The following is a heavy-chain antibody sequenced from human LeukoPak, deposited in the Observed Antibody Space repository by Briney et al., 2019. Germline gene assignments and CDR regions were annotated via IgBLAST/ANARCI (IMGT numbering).Heavy chain of an antibody. CDR3: ARTYSSSLYYFDY. Sequence: PSETLSLTCTVSGGSISSYYWSWIRQPPGKGLEWIGYIYYSGSTNHNPSLKSRVTISVDTSKNQFSLKLSSVTAADTAVYYCARTYSSSLYYFDYWGQGTLVTVSS. J-gene: IGHJ4*02. V-gene: IGHV4-59*01. CDR2: IYYSGST. CDR1: GGSISSYY. D-gene: IGHD6-6*01.